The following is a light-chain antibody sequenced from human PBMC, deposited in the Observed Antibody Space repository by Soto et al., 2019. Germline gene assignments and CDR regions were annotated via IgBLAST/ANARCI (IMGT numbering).Light chain of an antibody. CDR1: QSISYN. Sequence: DIQMTQSPSSLSSSVGDIFTITCRASQSISYNLNWYQHKPGKAPKLLIYAASSLQSGVPSRFSGSGSGTDFTLTISSLQPEDFATYYCQQYETFSGTFGPGTKVDIK. CDR2: AAS. J-gene: IGKJ1*01. V-gene: IGKV1-39*01. CDR3: QQYETFSGT.